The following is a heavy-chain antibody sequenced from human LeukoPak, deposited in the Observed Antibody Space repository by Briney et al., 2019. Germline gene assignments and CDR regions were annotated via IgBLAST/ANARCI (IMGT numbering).Heavy chain of an antibody. D-gene: IGHD3-22*01. V-gene: IGHV1-2*04. J-gene: IGHJ6*02. CDR2: INPNSGGT. Sequence: GASVKVSCKASGYTFTGYYMHWVRQAPGQGLEWMGWINPNSGGTNYAQKFQGWVTMTRDTSISTAYMELSRLRSDDTAVYYCARDAHYYDSSGYYLRSYYYYGMDVWGQGTTVTVSS. CDR1: GYTFTGYY. CDR3: ARDAHYYDSSGYYLRSYYYYGMDV.